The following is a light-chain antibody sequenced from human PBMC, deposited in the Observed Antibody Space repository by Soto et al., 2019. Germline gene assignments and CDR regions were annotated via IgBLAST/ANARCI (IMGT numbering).Light chain of an antibody. CDR1: SSDVGAFTS. J-gene: IGLJ2*01. CDR2: DII. Sequence: SALTQPASVSGSPGQSITISCTGTSSDVGAFTSVSWYQQHPGKAPKLIIYDIIHRPSGVSDRFSGSKSVNTASLTISGLQPEDEANYHCSSYSRSTTLVVFGGGTKLTVL. V-gene: IGLV2-14*03. CDR3: SSYSRSTTLVV.